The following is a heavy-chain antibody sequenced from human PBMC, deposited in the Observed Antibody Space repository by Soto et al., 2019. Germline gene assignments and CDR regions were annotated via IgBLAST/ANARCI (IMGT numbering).Heavy chain of an antibody. CDR2: ISSSSSYI. CDR3: ARDPYRYCSGGSCYYP. V-gene: IGHV3-21*01. D-gene: IGHD2-15*01. Sequence: PGGSLRLSCAASGFTFSSYSMNWVRQAPGKGLEWVSSISSSSSYIYYADSVKGRFTISRDNAKNSLYLQMNSLRAEDTAVYYCARDPYRYCSGGSCYYPWGQGTLVTVSS. J-gene: IGHJ5*02. CDR1: GFTFSSYS.